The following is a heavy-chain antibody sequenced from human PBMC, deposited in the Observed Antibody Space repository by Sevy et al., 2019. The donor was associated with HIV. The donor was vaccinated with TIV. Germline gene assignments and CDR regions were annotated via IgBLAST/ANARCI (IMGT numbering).Heavy chain of an antibody. J-gene: IGHJ4*02. CDR3: ARQWSSSADY. V-gene: IGHV5-51*01. Sequence: GESLKISCKGSGYNITSYWIGWVRQMPGKGLEWMGIINPRDSDTGYIPSFQGQVTISVDKSINTAYLQWSSPKASDTAMYYCARQWSSSADYWGQGTLVTDSS. CDR1: GYNITSYW. D-gene: IGHD6-6*01. CDR2: INPRDSDT.